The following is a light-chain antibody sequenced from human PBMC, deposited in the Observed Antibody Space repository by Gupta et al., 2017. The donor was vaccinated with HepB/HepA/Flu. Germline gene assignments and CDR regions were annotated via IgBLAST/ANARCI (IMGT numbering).Light chain of an antibody. J-gene: IGKJ1*01. Sequence: DIQMTQSPSTLSASVGDRVTITCRASQSISSWLAWYQQKPGKAPKLLIYKASSLESGVPSRFSGSGSGTEFTLTISSLQPDDFATYYCQQYHSYWWTFGQGTKVEMK. V-gene: IGKV1-5*03. CDR1: QSISSW. CDR3: QQYHSYWWT. CDR2: KAS.